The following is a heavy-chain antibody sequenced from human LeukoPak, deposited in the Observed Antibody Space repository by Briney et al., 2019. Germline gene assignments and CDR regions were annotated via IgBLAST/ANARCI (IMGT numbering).Heavy chain of an antibody. J-gene: IGHJ4*02. CDR3: ARRDYGGHAAYFDY. D-gene: IGHD3-10*01. CDR1: GYTITSNW. CDR2: INPRDSET. Sequence: GESLKISCRGSGYTITSNWIGWVRQMPGKGLEWMGIINPRDSETVYSPSFQGQVTMSVDKSISTAYLQWSSLKASDTAMHYCARRDYGGHAAYFDYWGQGTLVTVSS. V-gene: IGHV5-51*01.